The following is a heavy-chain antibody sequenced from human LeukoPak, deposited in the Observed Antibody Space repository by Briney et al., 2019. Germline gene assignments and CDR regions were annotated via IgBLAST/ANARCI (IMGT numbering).Heavy chain of an antibody. CDR1: GYTFTGYY. V-gene: IGHV1-2*02. J-gene: IGHJ4*02. CDR3: ARDRGSGTYDPGMIIPIYHFDY. Sequence: ASVKVSCKASGYTFTGYYMHWVRQAPGQGLEWMGWINPNSGGTNYAQKFQGRVTMTRDTSISTAYMELSRLRSDDTAVYYCARDRGSGTYDPGMIIPIYHFDYWGQGTLVTVSS. CDR2: INPNSGGT. D-gene: IGHD3-10*01.